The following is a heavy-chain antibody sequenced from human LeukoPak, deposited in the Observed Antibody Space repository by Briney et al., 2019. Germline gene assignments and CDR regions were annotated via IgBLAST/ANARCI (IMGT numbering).Heavy chain of an antibody. CDR2: ISGSGGST. CDR1: GFTFSSYA. J-gene: IGHJ4*02. CDR3: AREGVRDGYNFAFDY. D-gene: IGHD5-12*01. Sequence: PGGSLRLSCAASGFTFSSYAMSWVRQAPGKGLEWVSAISGSGGSTYYADSVKGRFTISRDNSKNTLYLQMNSLRAEDTAVYYCAREGVRDGYNFAFDYWGQGTLVTVSS. V-gene: IGHV3-23*01.